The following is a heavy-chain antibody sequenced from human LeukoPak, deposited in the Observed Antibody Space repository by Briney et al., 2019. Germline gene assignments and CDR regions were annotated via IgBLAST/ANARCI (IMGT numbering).Heavy chain of an antibody. D-gene: IGHD2-2*01. V-gene: IGHV1-69*04. CDR1: GGTFSNDA. J-gene: IGHJ4*02. Sequence: SVKVSCKASGGTFSNDAISWVRQAPGQGLEWMGRIIPNLGMALYAQKFKGRVTITADKSPSTAYMELSSLTSEDTAVYFCARDLVCTMNCKDSWGQGTLVTVS. CDR2: IIPNLGMA. CDR3: ARDLVCTMNCKDS.